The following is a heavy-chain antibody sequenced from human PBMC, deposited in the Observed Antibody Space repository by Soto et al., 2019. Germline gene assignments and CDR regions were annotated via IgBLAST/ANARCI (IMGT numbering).Heavy chain of an antibody. Sequence: SETLSLTCTVSGGSISTYHWSWIRQPPGKGLEWIGYIYYSGSTNYNPSLTSRVTISVDTSKNQVSLKLSSVTAADTAMYYCAREKRYCSGGSCYSDGMDVWGQGTTVTVSS. D-gene: IGHD2-15*01. CDR1: GGSISTYH. CDR2: IYYSGST. CDR3: AREKRYCSGGSCYSDGMDV. V-gene: IGHV4-59*13. J-gene: IGHJ6*02.